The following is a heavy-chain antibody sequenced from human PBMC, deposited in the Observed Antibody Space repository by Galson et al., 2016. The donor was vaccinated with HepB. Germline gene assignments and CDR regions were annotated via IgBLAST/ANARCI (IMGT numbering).Heavy chain of an antibody. D-gene: IGHD6-13*01. CDR3: ARVEQPNIYGMDV. CDR1: GFTFSRYA. J-gene: IGHJ6*02. CDR2: IWFDGTTK. V-gene: IGHV3-33*01. Sequence: SLRLSCAASGFTFSRYAMHWVRQAPGKGLDWVAVIWFDGTTKFHAQSVKGRFTISRDNSQNTLYLEMNSLRVEDTALYYCARVEQPNIYGMDVWGQGTSVTVSS.